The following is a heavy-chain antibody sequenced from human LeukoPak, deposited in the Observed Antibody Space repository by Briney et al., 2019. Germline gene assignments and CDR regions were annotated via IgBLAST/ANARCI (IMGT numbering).Heavy chain of an antibody. J-gene: IGHJ4*02. D-gene: IGHD3-10*01. CDR2: IRYDGAEK. CDR3: ATMVRGVFDF. V-gene: IGHV3-30*02. CDR1: RFSFSSYG. Sequence: GGSLRLSCAASRFSFSSYGSHWVRQAPGKGLEWVAFIRYDGAEKYSADSVKGRFTISRDNSKNILYPQMTSLRVEDTAVYYCATMVRGVFDFWGQGALVTVSS.